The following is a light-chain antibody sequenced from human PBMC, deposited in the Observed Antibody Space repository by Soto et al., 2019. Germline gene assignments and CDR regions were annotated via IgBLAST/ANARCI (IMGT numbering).Light chain of an antibody. CDR1: SSDVSSYNF. Sequence: QSALTQPASVFGSPGQSITIFCTGTSSDVSSYNFVSWYQQHPGKAPKLMIYEVSNRPSGVSNRFSGSKSGNTASLTISGLQPEDEADYYCSSYTTSSTVVFGTGTKVTVL. CDR3: SSYTTSSTVV. V-gene: IGLV2-14*03. CDR2: EVS. J-gene: IGLJ1*01.